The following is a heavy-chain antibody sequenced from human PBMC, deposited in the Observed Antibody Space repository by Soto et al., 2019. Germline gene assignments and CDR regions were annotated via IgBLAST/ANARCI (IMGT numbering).Heavy chain of an antibody. Sequence: GGSLRLSCAASGFTFSSYGMHWVRQAPGKGLEWVAVISYDGSNKYYADSVKGRFTISRDNSKNTLYLQMNSLRAEDTAVYYCAKDKRSEGSYFFDYWGQGTLVTVSS. J-gene: IGHJ4*02. V-gene: IGHV3-30*18. CDR3: AKDKRSEGSYFFDY. CDR2: ISYDGSNK. D-gene: IGHD1-26*01. CDR1: GFTFSSYG.